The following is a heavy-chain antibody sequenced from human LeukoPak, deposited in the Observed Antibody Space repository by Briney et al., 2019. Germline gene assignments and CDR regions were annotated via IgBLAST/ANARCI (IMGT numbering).Heavy chain of an antibody. J-gene: IGHJ4*02. CDR3: AKGVNWNDARSMHFDY. D-gene: IGHD1-1*01. CDR2: INSDGSST. CDR1: GFTFSSSW. V-gene: IGHV3-74*01. Sequence: PGGSLRLSCAASGFTFSSSWMSWVRHAPGKGLVWVSRINSDGSSTSYADSVEGRFTISRDNAKNTLYLQMNSLTAEDTAVYYCAKGVNWNDARSMHFDYWGQGTLVTVSS.